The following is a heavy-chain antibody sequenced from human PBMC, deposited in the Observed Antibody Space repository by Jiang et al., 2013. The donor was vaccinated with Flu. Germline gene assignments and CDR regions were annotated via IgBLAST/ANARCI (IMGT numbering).Heavy chain of an antibody. Sequence: SLKSRVTISVDTSKNQFSLKLSSVTAADTAVYYCARLYDSSGYYYFDYWGQGTLVTVSS. V-gene: IGHV4-39*01. CDR3: ARLYDSSGYYYFDY. D-gene: IGHD3-22*01. J-gene: IGHJ4*02.